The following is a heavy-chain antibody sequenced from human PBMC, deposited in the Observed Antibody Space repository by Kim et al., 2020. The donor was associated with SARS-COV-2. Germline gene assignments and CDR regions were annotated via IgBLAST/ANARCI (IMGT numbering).Heavy chain of an antibody. Sequence: PSFQGQVTISADKSISTAYLQWSSLKASDTAMYYCARCLRIVGAFGFDPWGQGTLVTVSS. D-gene: IGHD1-26*01. V-gene: IGHV5-51*01. CDR3: ARCLRIVGAFGFDP. J-gene: IGHJ5*02.